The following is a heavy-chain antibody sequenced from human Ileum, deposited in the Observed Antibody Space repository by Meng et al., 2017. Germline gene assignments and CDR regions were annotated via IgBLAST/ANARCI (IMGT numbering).Heavy chain of an antibody. V-gene: IGHV4-4*02. CDR1: SGSISSNTY. D-gene: IGHD4-23*01. J-gene: IGHJ4*02. CDR3: ARHGGYSQDF. Sequence: QGPLQGSGPGLVRPSGTLSLTCAVSSGSISSNTYWSWVRQPPGKGLEWIGQISHSGSAYYNPSLKSRVTMSVDKSKSQFSLMLTSVTAADTAIYYCARHGGYSQDFWGQGTLVTVSS. CDR2: ISHSGSA.